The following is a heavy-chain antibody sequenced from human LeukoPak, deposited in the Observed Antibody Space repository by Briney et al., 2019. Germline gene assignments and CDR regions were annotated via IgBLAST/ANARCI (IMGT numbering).Heavy chain of an antibody. CDR3: ARNPGIAAADYYFDY. CDR2: INPNSGGT. J-gene: IGHJ4*02. Sequence: ASVKVSCKASGYTFTGYYMHWVRQAPGQGLEWVGWINPNSGGTNYAQKFQGRVTMTRDTSISTAYMELSRLRSDDTAVYYCARNPGIAAADYYFDYWGQGTLVTVSS. V-gene: IGHV1-2*02. CDR1: GYTFTGYY. D-gene: IGHD6-13*01.